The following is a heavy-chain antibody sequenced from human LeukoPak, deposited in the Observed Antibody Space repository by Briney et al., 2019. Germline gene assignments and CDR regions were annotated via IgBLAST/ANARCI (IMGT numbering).Heavy chain of an antibody. CDR2: IYYSGST. Sequence: SETLSLTRTVSGGSISSYYWSWIRQPPGKGLEWIGYIYYSGSTNYNPSLKSRVTISVDTSKNQFSLKLSSVTAADTAVYYCARGEGWNVVDYWGQGTLVTVSS. D-gene: IGHD1-1*01. J-gene: IGHJ4*02. CDR1: GGSISSYY. CDR3: ARGEGWNVVDY. V-gene: IGHV4-59*01.